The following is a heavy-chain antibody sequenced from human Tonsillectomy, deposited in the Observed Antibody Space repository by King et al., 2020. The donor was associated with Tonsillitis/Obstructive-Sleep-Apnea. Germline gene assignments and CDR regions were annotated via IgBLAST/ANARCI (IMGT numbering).Heavy chain of an antibody. J-gene: IGHJ4*02. CDR2: ICWYRGSI. CDR1: GFTFDDYA. V-gene: IGHV3-9*01. Sequence: VQLVESGGGLVQPGRSLRLSCASSGFTFDDYAMHWVRQAPGKGLEGVSGICWYRGSIGYTDSVKGRFTISRDNAKNSLYLQMNSLRAEDKALYYCAKDEEYSSSANFDYWGQGTLVTVSS. D-gene: IGHD6-6*01. CDR3: AKDEEYSSSANFDY.